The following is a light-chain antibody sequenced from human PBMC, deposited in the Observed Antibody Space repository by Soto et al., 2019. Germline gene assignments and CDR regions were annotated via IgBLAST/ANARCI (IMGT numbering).Light chain of an antibody. CDR1: QSIRYY. CDR3: QHHNSYSQT. V-gene: IGKV1-5*01. Sequence: DIQLTQSPPTLSASVGDRVTITCRASQSIRYYLAWYQQMPGKAPNLLIYGASSLQSGVPSRFSGSGSGTEFTLTISSLQPDDFATYFCQHHNSYSQTFGQGTKV. J-gene: IGKJ1*01. CDR2: GAS.